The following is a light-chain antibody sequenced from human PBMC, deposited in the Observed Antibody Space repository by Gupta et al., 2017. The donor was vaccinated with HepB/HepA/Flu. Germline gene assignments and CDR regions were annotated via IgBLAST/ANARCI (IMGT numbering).Light chain of an antibody. CDR2: SAS. J-gene: IGKJ4*01. CDR3: QHVNHSPFT. Sequence: DIQLTQSPSFLSASVGDTVTITCRASPGIRSHLAWFQQHPGKAPKLLISSASTLQSGVPSRFSGSGSGTEFTLTISSLQPEDSATFYCQHVNHSPFTFGRGTKVAIK. V-gene: IGKV1-9*01. CDR1: PGIRSH.